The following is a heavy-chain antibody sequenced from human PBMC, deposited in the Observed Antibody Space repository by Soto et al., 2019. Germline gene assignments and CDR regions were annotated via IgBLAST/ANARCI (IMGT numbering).Heavy chain of an antibody. CDR1: GFTFSSYS. CDR3: AREMYYDFWSGYNNYGMDV. J-gene: IGHJ6*02. Sequence: GGSLRLSCAASGFTFSSYSMNWVRQAPGKGLEWVSSISSSSSYIYYADSVKGRFTISRDNAKNSLYLQMNSLRAEDTAVYYCAREMYYDFWSGYNNYGMDVWGQGTTVTVSS. D-gene: IGHD3-3*01. CDR2: ISSSSSYI. V-gene: IGHV3-21*01.